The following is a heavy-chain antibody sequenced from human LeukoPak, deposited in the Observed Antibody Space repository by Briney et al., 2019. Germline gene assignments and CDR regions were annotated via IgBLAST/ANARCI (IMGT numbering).Heavy chain of an antibody. Sequence: PGGSLRLSCAASGFTFSSYAMSWVRQAPGKGLEWVSLISCSGGTTYYADSVKGRFTISADNSKNTVYLQMNSLRADDTAVYYCAKGGRGPTTNWGQGTLVTVSS. CDR1: GFTFSSYA. D-gene: IGHD1-1*01. J-gene: IGHJ4*02. V-gene: IGHV3-23*01. CDR3: AKGGRGPTTN. CDR2: ISCSGGTT.